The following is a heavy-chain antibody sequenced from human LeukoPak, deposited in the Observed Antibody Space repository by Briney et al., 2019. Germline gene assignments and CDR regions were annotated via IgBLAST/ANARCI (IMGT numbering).Heavy chain of an antibody. Sequence: ASVKVSCKASGYTFTSYDINWVRQATGQGLEWMGWMNPNSGNTGYAQKFQGRVTMTRNTSISTAYMELSSLRSEDTAVYYCARVNHEWLRWGYYYYGMDVWGQGTTVTVSS. CDR2: MNPNSGNT. J-gene: IGHJ6*02. V-gene: IGHV1-8*01. D-gene: IGHD5-12*01. CDR1: GYTFTSYD. CDR3: ARVNHEWLRWGYYYYGMDV.